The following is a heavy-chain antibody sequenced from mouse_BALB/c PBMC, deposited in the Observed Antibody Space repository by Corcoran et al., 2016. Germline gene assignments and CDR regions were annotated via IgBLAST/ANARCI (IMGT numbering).Heavy chain of an antibody. CDR1: GYTFTSYV. CDR3: ARYEYYGSSSWFAY. J-gene: IGHJ3*01. D-gene: IGHD1-1*01. V-gene: IGHV1S136*01. Sequence: EVQLQQSGPELVKPGASVKMSCKASGYTFTSYVMHWVKQKPGQGLEWIGYINPYNDGTKYNEKFKGKATLPSDKSSSTAYMELSSLTSEDSAVYYCARYEYYGSSSWFAYWGQGTLVTVSA. CDR2: INPYNDGT.